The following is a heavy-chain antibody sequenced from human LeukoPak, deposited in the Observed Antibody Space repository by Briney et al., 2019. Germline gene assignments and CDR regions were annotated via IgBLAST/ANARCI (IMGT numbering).Heavy chain of an antibody. CDR1: GGSISSYY. CDR3: ARALTRRDGYNFDY. V-gene: IGHV4-59*01. Sequence: PSETLSITCTVSGGSISSYYWNWIRQPPGKGLEWIGYIYNSGTTNYNPSLKSRVTISVDTSKNQFSLKLSSVTAADTAVYYCARALTRRDGYNFDYWGQGTLVTVSS. J-gene: IGHJ4*02. D-gene: IGHD5-24*01. CDR2: IYNSGTT.